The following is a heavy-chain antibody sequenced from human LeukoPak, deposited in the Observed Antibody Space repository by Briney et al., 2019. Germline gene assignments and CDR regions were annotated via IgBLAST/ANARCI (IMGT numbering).Heavy chain of an antibody. CDR2: IWYDGSNK. Sequence: PGGSLRLSCAASGFTFSNHWMHWVRQAPGKGLEWVAVIWYDGSNKYYADSVKGRFTISRDNSKNTLYLQMNSLRAEDTAVYYCARVSDYSNYFGYWGQRTLVTVSS. V-gene: IGHV3-33*08. CDR1: GFTFSNHW. D-gene: IGHD4-11*01. J-gene: IGHJ4*02. CDR3: ARVSDYSNYFGY.